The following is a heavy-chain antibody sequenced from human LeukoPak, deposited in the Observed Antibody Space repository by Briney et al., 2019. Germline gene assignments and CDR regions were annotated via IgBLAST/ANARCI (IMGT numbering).Heavy chain of an antibody. Sequence: ASVKVSCKASGYTFTGYYMHWVRQAPGQGLKCMGWTNPNSGGTNYAAKFQGRVTMTRDTSISTAYMELSRLRSDDTAVYYCAREDCSSTSCDTVFDYWGQGTLVTVSS. J-gene: IGHJ4*02. CDR1: GYTFTGYY. CDR3: AREDCSSTSCDTVFDY. CDR2: TNPNSGGT. D-gene: IGHD2-2*02. V-gene: IGHV1-2*02.